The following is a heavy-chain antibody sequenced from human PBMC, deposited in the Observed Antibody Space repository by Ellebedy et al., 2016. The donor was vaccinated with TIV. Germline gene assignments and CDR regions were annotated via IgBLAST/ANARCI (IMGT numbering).Heavy chain of an antibody. Sequence: GESLKISXAASGFTFSIAGMTWVRQAPGKGLEWVATIDFSGTGTYYADSVKGRFIISRDNTKNSLFLQMNILGVEDTAVYYCARDGSEWSRDYWGQGTLVTVSS. J-gene: IGHJ4*02. CDR2: IDFSGTGT. CDR3: ARDGSEWSRDY. D-gene: IGHD3-3*01. CDR1: GFTFSIAG. V-gene: IGHV3-21*06.